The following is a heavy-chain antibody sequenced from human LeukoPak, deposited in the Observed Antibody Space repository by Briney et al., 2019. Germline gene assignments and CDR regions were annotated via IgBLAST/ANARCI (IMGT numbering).Heavy chain of an antibody. CDR2: INPSGGST. D-gene: IGHD1-14*01. J-gene: IGHJ3*02. CDR3: ARTGAAVDAFDI. V-gene: IGHV1-46*03. Sequence: ASVKVSCKASGYTFTSYYMHWVRQAPGQGLEWMGIINPSGGSTSYAQKFQGRVTMTRDTSTSTVYMKLSSLRSEDTAVYYCARTGAAVDAFDIWGQGTMVTVSS. CDR1: GYTFTSYY.